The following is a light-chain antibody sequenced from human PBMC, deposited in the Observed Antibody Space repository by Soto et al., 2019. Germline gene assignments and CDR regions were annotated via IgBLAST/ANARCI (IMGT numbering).Light chain of an antibody. J-gene: IGKJ1*01. CDR2: GAS. V-gene: IGKV3D-15*01. CDR3: HQYNNWPPWT. Sequence: EIVLTQSPGTLSLSPLEIATLSFMASQSVTSNYLAWYQQKPGQAPRLLIFGASIRDTGIPDRFSGRGSGTEFTLTISSLQSEDYAVYYCHQYNNWPPWTFGQGTKVDIK. CDR1: QSVTSN.